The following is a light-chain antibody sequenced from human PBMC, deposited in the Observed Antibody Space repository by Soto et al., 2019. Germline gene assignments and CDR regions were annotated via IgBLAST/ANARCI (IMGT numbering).Light chain of an antibody. Sequence: DIQMTQSPSTLSASVGDRVTITCRASQSISSWLAWYQQKPGKAPKLLIYKASSLESGVPSRFSGSGSGTEFTLTISSLQPDDFATSYCQQYNSYSGTLGQGTKVDIK. CDR3: QQYNSYSGT. CDR2: KAS. CDR1: QSISSW. V-gene: IGKV1-5*03. J-gene: IGKJ1*01.